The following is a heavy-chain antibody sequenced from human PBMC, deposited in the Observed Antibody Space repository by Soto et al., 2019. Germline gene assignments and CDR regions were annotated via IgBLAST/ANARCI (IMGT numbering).Heavy chain of an antibody. J-gene: IGHJ4*02. V-gene: IGHV1-69*01. CDR3: ARDRLWFGELFPPGYFDY. CDR1: GGTFSSYA. D-gene: IGHD3-10*01. CDR2: IIPIFGTA. Sequence: QVQLVQSGAEVKKPGSSVKVSCKASGGTFSSYAISWVRQAPGQGLEWMGGIIPIFGTANYAQKFQGRVTITADESTRTADMELRSLRSEDTAVYYCARDRLWFGELFPPGYFDYWGQGTLVTVSS.